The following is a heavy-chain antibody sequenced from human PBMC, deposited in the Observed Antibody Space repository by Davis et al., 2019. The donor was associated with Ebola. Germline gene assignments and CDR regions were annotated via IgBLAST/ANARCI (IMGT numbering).Heavy chain of an antibody. J-gene: IGHJ6*02. CDR3: ARGGGGRGYYYGMDV. CDR2: INHSGST. Sequence: GSLRLSCAVYGGSFSGYYWSWIRQPPGKGLEWIGEINHSGSTNYNPSLKSRVTISVDTSKNQFSLKLSSVTAADTAGYYCARGGGGRGYYYGMDVWGQGTTVTVSS. V-gene: IGHV4-34*01. D-gene: IGHD2-15*01. CDR1: GGSFSGYY.